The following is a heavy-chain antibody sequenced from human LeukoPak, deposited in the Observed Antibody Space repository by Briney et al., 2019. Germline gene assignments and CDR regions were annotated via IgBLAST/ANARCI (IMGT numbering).Heavy chain of an antibody. CDR3: ARDRVEMATILGGVQGDAFDI. CDR1: GYTFTFYR. J-gene: IGHJ3*02. Sequence: GASVKVSCKASGYTFTFYRMHWVRQAPGQGLEWMGVISPSGGSRNYAQQFQGRVTMTRDTSTSTVYMELSSLRSEDTAMYYCARDRVEMATILGGVQGDAFDIWGQGTMITVSS. CDR2: ISPSGGSR. D-gene: IGHD5-24*01. V-gene: IGHV1-46*01.